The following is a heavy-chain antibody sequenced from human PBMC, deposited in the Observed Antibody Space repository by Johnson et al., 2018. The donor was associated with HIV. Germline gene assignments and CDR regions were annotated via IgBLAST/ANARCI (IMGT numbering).Heavy chain of an antibody. V-gene: IGHV3-15*01. Sequence: VQLVEFGGGLVKPGGSLRLSCAASGFTFTNAWMHWVRQAPGKGLEWVGRLKSRTDGETADYAAPVKGRFTISRDDSKNTLYLQMNSLKTEDTALYYCTTDVPGGPYYNAFDIWGQWTMVTVSS. D-gene: IGHD1-26*01. CDR2: LKSRTDGETA. CDR1: GFTFTNAW. CDR3: TTDVPGGPYYNAFDI. J-gene: IGHJ3*02.